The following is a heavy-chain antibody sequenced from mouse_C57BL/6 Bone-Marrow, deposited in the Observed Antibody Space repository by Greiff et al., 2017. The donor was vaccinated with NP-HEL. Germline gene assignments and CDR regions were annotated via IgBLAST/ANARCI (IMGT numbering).Heavy chain of an antibody. J-gene: IGHJ1*03. Sequence: QVQLQQPGAELVMPGASVKLSCKASGYTFTSYWMHWVKQRPGHGLEWIGEIDPSDSYTNYNQKFKGKSTLTVDKSSSTAYMQLSSLTSEDSAVYYCARRYGSLYFDFGGTGTTVTVSS. CDR1: GYTFTSYW. CDR2: IDPSDSYT. V-gene: IGHV1-69*01. CDR3: ARRYGSLYFDF. D-gene: IGHD1-1*01.